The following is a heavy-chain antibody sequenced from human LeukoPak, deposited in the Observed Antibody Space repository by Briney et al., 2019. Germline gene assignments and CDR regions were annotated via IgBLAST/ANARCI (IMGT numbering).Heavy chain of an antibody. CDR3: AKERGWGDFWRKNYVDV. D-gene: IGHD3-3*01. CDR2: ISGSGGST. V-gene: IGHV3-23*01. Sequence: GGSLRLSCAASGFTFSSYAMSWVRQAPGKGLEWVSAISGSGGSTYYADSVKGRFTISRDNSKNTLYLQMNSLRAEDTAVYYCAKERGWGDFWRKNYVDVWGKGTTVTVSS. CDR1: GFTFSSYA. J-gene: IGHJ6*03.